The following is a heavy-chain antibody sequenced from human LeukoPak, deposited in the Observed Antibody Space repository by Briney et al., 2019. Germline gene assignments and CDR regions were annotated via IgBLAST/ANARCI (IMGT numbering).Heavy chain of an antibody. CDR3: VKGGGYCSSSSCPPPYYFDY. V-gene: IGHV3-64D*06. J-gene: IGHJ4*02. CDR2: IRSNGGST. Sequence: GGSLRLSCAASGFTFSSYAMSWVRQAPGKGLEYFSAIRSNGGSTYYADSVKGRFTISRDNSKNTLYLQMSSLRAEDTAVYYCVKGGGYCSSSSCPPPYYFDYWGQGTLVTVSS. CDR1: GFTFSSYA. D-gene: IGHD2-2*01.